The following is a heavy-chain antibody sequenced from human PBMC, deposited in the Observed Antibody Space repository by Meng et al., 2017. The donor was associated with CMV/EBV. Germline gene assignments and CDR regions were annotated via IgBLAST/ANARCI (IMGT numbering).Heavy chain of an antibody. V-gene: IGHV3-21*01. CDR1: GFTFSSYS. Sequence: GGSLRLSCAASGFTFSSYSMNWVRQAPGKGLEWVSSISSSSSYIYYADSVKGRFTISRDNAKNSLYLQMNSLRAEDTAVYYCARDPWYSGSSEGVDYWGQGTLVTVSS. J-gene: IGHJ4*02. CDR2: ISSSSSYI. CDR3: ARDPWYSGSSEGVDY. D-gene: IGHD6-6*01.